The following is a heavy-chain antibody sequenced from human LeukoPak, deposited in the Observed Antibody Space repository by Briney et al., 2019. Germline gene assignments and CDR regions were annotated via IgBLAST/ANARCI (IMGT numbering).Heavy chain of an antibody. D-gene: IGHD3-10*01. V-gene: IGHV4-38-2*02. J-gene: IGHJ4*02. CDR2: VYHSGNT. CDR3: ASIRYYYDSGRLAD. Sequence: SETLSLTCTVSGYSINSGYYWGWIRQPPGKGLEWIGTVYHSGNTYYNASLQSRVTLSLDTSNNHFSLKLSSVTAADTAVYYCASIRYYYDSGRLADWGQGTLVIVSS. CDR1: GYSINSGYY.